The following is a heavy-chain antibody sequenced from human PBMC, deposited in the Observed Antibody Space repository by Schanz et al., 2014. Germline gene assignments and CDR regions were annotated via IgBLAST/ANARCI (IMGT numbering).Heavy chain of an antibody. CDR2: INAGTGNT. D-gene: IGHD2-15*01. V-gene: IGHV1-3*01. Sequence: QVQLVQSWAEVKGPGASVKVSCKASGYSFTPFPIHWVRQAPGQRLEWMGWINAGTGNTEYSQKFQGRVTITRDTLASTVYMELSSLRSEDTAIYYCARVRYCSGGRCYQDNWFDPWGQGTLVIVSS. CDR3: ARVRYCSGGRCYQDNWFDP. J-gene: IGHJ5*02. CDR1: GYSFTPFP.